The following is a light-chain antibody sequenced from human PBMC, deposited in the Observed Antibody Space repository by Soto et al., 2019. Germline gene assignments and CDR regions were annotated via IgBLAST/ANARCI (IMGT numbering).Light chain of an antibody. CDR2: AAS. V-gene: IGKV1-9*01. CDR1: QGISNF. J-gene: IGKJ4*01. CDR3: QQLESYTST. Sequence: QSPSSLSGWVGGRVTITCRASQGISNFLAWYKQKTGKAPKLLIYAASTSQSGVPSRFSGSGSGTDFTLTISSLQTEDFATYYCQQLESYTSTFGGGTKVDIK.